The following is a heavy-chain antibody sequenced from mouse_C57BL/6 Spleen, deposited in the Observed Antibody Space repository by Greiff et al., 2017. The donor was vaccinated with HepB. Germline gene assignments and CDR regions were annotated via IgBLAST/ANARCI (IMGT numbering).Heavy chain of an antibody. Sequence: QVQLQQSGPELVKPGASVKISCKASGYAFSSSWMNWVKQRPGKGLEWIGRIYPGDGDTNYNGKFKGKATLTADKSSSTAYMQLSSLTSEDSAVYFCARGDYDYDEGAWFAYWGQGTLVTVSA. V-gene: IGHV1-82*01. CDR2: IYPGDGDT. J-gene: IGHJ3*01. CDR1: GYAFSSSW. CDR3: ARGDYDYDEGAWFAY. D-gene: IGHD2-4*01.